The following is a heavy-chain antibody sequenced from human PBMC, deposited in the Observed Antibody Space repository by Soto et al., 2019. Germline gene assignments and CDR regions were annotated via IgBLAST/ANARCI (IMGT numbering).Heavy chain of an antibody. Sequence: GALRLSCAASGFTFSSYGMHWVRQAPGKGLEWVAVISYDGSNKYYADSVKGRFTISRDNSKNTLYLQMNSLRAEDTAVYYCAKDGQLRKPSYYGMDVWGQGTTVTVSS. CDR3: AKDGQLRKPSYYGMDV. V-gene: IGHV3-30*18. D-gene: IGHD2-2*01. J-gene: IGHJ6*02. CDR1: GFTFSSYG. CDR2: ISYDGSNK.